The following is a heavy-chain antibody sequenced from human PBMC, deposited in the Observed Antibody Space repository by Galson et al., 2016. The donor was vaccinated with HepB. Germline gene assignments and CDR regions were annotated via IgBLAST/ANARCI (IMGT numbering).Heavy chain of an antibody. CDR1: GYTFNDYW. CDR3: ARPTNDAYEYDSSGFSY. D-gene: IGHD3-22*01. J-gene: IGHJ4*02. CDR2: IFPDDFDT. V-gene: IGHV5-51*01. Sequence: QSGAEVKKPGESLKISCRGSGYTFNDYWIAWVRQVPGKGLEYMGMIFPDDFDTRYSPSFQGHVTISVDRSTKTAYLQWTSLRASDTATCFCARPTNDAYEYDSSGFSYWGQGTRVIVSS.